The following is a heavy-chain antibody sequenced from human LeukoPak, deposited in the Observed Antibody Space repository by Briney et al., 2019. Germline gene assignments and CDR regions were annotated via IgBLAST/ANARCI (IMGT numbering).Heavy chain of an antibody. CDR2: IWSIGSDK. Sequence: GGSLSLFCTASGYTFSHYAIHCLRQAPGGGLEGVAVIWSIGSDKYHAKSVMVQFNITIHSANNSLSLQMNSMRAEDTAVYYCVKAARRGFDYSTSRQKDCGGGGTPV. V-gene: IGHV3-33*06. D-gene: IGHD4-11*01. J-gene: IGHJ2*01. CDR3: VKAARRGFDYSTSRQKDC. CDR1: GYTFSHYA.